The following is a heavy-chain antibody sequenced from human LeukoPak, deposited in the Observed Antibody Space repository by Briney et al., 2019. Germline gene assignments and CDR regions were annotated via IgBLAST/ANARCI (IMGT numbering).Heavy chain of an antibody. D-gene: IGHD4-11*01. CDR1: GFTFRTYT. V-gene: IGHV3-33*08. CDR2: IWYDENKK. J-gene: IGHJ3*02. Sequence: GGSLRLSCAASGFTFRTYTMHWLHQAPGKGLEWVAVIWYDENKKYYGDSVKDRFTISRDNFKSTLYLQMNSLRVEDTAVYYCAREGLTTTPNNALDIWGQGTMVTVSS. CDR3: AREGLTTTPNNALDI.